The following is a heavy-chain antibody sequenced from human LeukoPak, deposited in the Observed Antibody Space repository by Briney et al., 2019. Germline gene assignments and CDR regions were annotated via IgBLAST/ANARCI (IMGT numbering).Heavy chain of an antibody. Sequence: SETLSLTCTVSGASISSNTYYWAWIRQPPGKGLEWIGSIFNVGSTFYNPSLTSRVTISVDTSKNQFSLKLSSVTAADTAMYYCARNVTLILVGERIDAFDIWGQGTMVTVSS. CDR2: IFNVGST. CDR1: GASISSNTYY. J-gene: IGHJ3*02. V-gene: IGHV4-39*01. D-gene: IGHD1-26*01. CDR3: ARNVTLILVGERIDAFDI.